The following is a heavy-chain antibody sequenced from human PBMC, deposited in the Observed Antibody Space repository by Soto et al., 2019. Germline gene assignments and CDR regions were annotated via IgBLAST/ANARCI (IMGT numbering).Heavy chain of an antibody. CDR2: ISPDGSVT. Sequence: EVQLVESGGGSVQPGGSLRLSCAASGSTVSGHWMHWVRQEPGRGLVWVSLISPDGSVTTYADSVKGRFTISRDNAKKTPTLEMNRLRAEDTAVYSCARGINYAMDVWGQGTTVNVSS. V-gene: IGHV3-74*01. J-gene: IGHJ6*02. CDR1: GSTVSGHW. CDR3: ARGINYAMDV.